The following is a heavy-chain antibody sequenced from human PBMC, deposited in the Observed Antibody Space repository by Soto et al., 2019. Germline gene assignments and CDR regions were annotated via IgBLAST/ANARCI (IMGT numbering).Heavy chain of an antibody. CDR3: ARGDSSSSWWFDP. CDR2: IYHSGST. Sequence: QLQLQESGSGLVKPSQTLSLTCAVSGGSISSGGYSWSWIRQPPGKGLEWIGYIYHSGSTYYNPSLKSRVTTSVDRSKNQCARKLSSVTAADTAVYYCARGDSSSSWWFDPWGQGTLVTVSS. D-gene: IGHD6-6*01. V-gene: IGHV4-30-2*01. J-gene: IGHJ5*02. CDR1: GGSISSGGYS.